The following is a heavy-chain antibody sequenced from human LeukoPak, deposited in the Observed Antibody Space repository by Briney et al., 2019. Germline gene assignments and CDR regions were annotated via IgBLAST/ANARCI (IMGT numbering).Heavy chain of an antibody. V-gene: IGHV4-34*01. Sequence: SETLSLTCAVYGGSFSGYYWSWIRQPLGKGLEWIGEINHSGSTYYNPSLKSRVTISVDTSKNQFSLKLSSVTAADTAVYYCARRRYYDSSGSSPLDYWGQGTLVTVSS. J-gene: IGHJ4*02. CDR1: GGSFSGYY. CDR3: ARRRYYDSSGSSPLDY. D-gene: IGHD3-22*01. CDR2: INHSGST.